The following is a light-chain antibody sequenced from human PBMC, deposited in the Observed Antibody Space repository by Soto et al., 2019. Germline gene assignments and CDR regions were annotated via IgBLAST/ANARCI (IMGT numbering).Light chain of an antibody. CDR1: HTINTY. CDR3: QQRSSWPRV. CDR2: DAS. V-gene: IGKV3-11*01. Sequence: EIVLTQSPDTLSLSLGERATLSCRASHTINTYLVWYQQKPGQAPRLLIYDASKRATGIPDRFSGSGSGTDVTLTISSLAPEDFALYYCQQRSSWPRVFGGGTKVEIK. J-gene: IGKJ4*01.